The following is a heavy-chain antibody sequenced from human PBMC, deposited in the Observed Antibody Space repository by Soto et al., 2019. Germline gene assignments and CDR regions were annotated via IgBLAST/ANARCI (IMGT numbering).Heavy chain of an antibody. CDR3: ARGPNSISWFGLADY. V-gene: IGHV3-30-3*01. J-gene: IGHJ4*02. D-gene: IGHD6-13*01. CDR1: GFSFSNFA. Sequence: QVQLVESGGGVVQPGRSLRLSCVGSGFSFSNFAMHWVRQAPGKGLEWVAVPSYDGSNEYYADSVKGRFTVSRDNSKSTLYLQMNSLIGEDTAVYYCARGPNSISWFGLADYWGQGTLVTVSS. CDR2: PSYDGSNE.